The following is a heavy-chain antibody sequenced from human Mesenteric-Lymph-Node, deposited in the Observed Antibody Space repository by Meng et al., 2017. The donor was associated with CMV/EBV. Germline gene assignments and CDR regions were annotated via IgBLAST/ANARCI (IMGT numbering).Heavy chain of an antibody. CDR1: GYTFTGYY. D-gene: IGHD2-15*01. CDR3: ARASSTRSPFDN. Sequence: ASVKVSCKASGYTFTGYYMHWVRQAPGQGLEWMGWINPNSGGTNYAQKFQGRVTMTRDTSISTAYMELSRLRSDDTAVYYCARASSTRSPFDNWGQGTLVTVSS. J-gene: IGHJ4*02. CDR2: INPNSGGT. V-gene: IGHV1-2*02.